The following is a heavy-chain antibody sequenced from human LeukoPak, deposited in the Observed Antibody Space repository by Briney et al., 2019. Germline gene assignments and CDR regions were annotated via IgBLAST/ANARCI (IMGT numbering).Heavy chain of an antibody. D-gene: IGHD4-23*01. J-gene: IGHJ4*02. CDR2: INPHSEFT. Sequence: ASGKLSYTPSGFTFTCHYIPWGRQAPGQGLEWSGDINPHSEFTSSPQKFQGRVTMTRDTSMSTAYMELSSLTSDDTAMYYCVREGNEVLTKNFDHWGQGALVTVSS. V-gene: IGHV1-2*02. CDR3: VREGNEVLTKNFDH. CDR1: GFTFTCHY.